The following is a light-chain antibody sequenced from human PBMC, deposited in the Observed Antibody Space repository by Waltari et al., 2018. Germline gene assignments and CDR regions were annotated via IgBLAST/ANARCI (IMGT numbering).Light chain of an antibody. CDR1: VLANKY. Sequence: SFELTQTSSLSVSPGQTVRITCSGDVLANKYARWFQQKPGQAPLLIISKDTERPSGISELFSGSSCGTTVTVTISGAKVEDEADYYCYSAADNDLGVFGGGTKLTVL. CDR3: YSAADNDLGV. V-gene: IGLV3-27*01. CDR2: KDT. J-gene: IGLJ3*02.